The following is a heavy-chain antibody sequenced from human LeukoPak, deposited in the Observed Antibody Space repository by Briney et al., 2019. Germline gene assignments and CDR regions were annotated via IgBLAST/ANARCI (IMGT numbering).Heavy chain of an antibody. CDR2: INPNSGGT. V-gene: IGHV1-2*02. J-gene: IGHJ4*02. D-gene: IGHD5-24*01. CDR1: GYTFTGYY. Sequence: ASVKVSCKASGYTFTGYYMHWVRQAPGQGLEWMGWINPNSGGTNYAQKFQGRVTMTRDTSISTAYMELSRLRSDDTAVYYCARAEMATIDLDYWGQETLVTVSS. CDR3: ARAEMATIDLDY.